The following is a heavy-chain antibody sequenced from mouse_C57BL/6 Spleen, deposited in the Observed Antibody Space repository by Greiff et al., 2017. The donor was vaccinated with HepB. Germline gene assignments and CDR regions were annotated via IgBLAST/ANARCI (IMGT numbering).Heavy chain of an antibody. Sequence: QVQLQQPGAELVKPGASVKLSCKASGYTFTSYWMQWVKQRPGQGLEWIGEIDTSDSYTNYNQKFKGKATLTVDTSSRTAYMQLSSLTSEDSAVDYCARSRETAQGDFDYWGQGTTLTVSS. V-gene: IGHV1-50*01. CDR3: ARSRETAQGDFDY. CDR2: IDTSDSYT. J-gene: IGHJ2*01. CDR1: GYTFTSYW. D-gene: IGHD3-2*02.